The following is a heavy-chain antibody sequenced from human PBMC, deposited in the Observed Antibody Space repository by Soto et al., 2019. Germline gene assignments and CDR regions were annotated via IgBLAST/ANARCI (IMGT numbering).Heavy chain of an antibody. Sequence: GESLKISCKGSGYSFTSYWIGWVRQMPGKGLEWMGIIYPGDSDTRYSPSFQGQVTISADKSISTAYLQWSSLKASDTAMYYCARQLAAAGYYYYYMDVWGKGTTVTVSS. CDR2: IYPGDSDT. V-gene: IGHV5-51*01. CDR3: ARQLAAAGYYYYYMDV. J-gene: IGHJ6*03. CDR1: GYSFTSYW. D-gene: IGHD6-13*01.